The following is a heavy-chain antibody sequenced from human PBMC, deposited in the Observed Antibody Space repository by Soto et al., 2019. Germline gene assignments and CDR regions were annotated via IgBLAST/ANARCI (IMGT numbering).Heavy chain of an antibody. CDR3: ARANYYGSGSYYRGHNWFDP. D-gene: IGHD3-10*01. CDR1: GGSFSGYY. CDR2: INHSGST. Sequence: QVQLQQWGAGLLKPSETLSLTCAVYGGSFSGYYWSWIRQPPGKGLEWIGEINHSGSTNYIPSLKSRVTISVDTSKNQFSLKLSSVTAADTAVYYCARANYYGSGSYYRGHNWFDPWGQGTLVTVSS. V-gene: IGHV4-34*01. J-gene: IGHJ5*02.